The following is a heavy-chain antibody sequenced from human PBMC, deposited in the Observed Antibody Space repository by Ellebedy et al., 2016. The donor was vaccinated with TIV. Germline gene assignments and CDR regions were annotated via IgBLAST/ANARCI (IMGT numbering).Heavy chain of an antibody. Sequence: GESLKISXAASGFTFSSYSMNWVRQAPGKGLEWVSSISSSSSYIYYADSVKGRFTISRDNAKNSLYLQMNSLRAEDTAVYYCARDHLVNWNSAFDIWGQGTMVTVSS. CDR1: GFTFSSYS. V-gene: IGHV3-21*01. CDR3: ARDHLVNWNSAFDI. D-gene: IGHD1-20*01. CDR2: ISSSSSYI. J-gene: IGHJ3*02.